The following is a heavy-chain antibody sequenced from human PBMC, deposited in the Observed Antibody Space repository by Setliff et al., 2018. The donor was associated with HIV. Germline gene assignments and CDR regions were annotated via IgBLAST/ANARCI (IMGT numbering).Heavy chain of an antibody. J-gene: IGHJ3*02. CDR3: ARHRHTAAGTLDAFDI. CDR1: ESVFAKHW. D-gene: IGHD6-13*01. CDR2: IYPGDSDT. Sequence: GESLKISCKASESVFAKHWIAWVRQMPGKGLEWMGIIYPGDSDTRYSPSFQGQVTISADKSISTAYLQWSTLRASDTAIYYCARHRHTAAGTLDAFDIWGQGTVVTVSS. V-gene: IGHV5-51*01.